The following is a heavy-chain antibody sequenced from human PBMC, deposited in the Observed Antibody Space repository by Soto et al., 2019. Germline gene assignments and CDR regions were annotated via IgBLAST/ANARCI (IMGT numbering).Heavy chain of an antibody. CDR2: ISAYISNT. CDR1: GYTFPSYG. Sequence: ASAKASCTASGYTFPSYGISWVRQAPGQGLEGKGRISAYISNTNYAQKLQGRVTMTTDTSTSTAYMELRSLRSDETAVYYCARDHHRAIWYYGYWGQGTLVTVSS. J-gene: IGHJ4*02. V-gene: IGHV1-18*04. CDR3: ARDHHRAIWYYGY. D-gene: IGHD3-16*01.